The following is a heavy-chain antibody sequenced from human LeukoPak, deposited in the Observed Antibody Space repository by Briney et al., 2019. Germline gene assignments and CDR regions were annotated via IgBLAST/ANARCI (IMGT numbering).Heavy chain of an antibody. D-gene: IGHD3-9*01. CDR3: ANKYYDILTGHRDAFDI. CDR2: INHSGST. CDR1: GGSFSGYY. Sequence: SENLSLTCAVYGGSFSGYYWGWLRQPPGKGLEWVGEINHSGSTNYNPSLKSRVTISVDTSKNQFSLKLSSVPAADTAVYYCANKYYDILTGHRDAFDIWGQGTMVTASS. J-gene: IGHJ3*02. V-gene: IGHV4-34*01.